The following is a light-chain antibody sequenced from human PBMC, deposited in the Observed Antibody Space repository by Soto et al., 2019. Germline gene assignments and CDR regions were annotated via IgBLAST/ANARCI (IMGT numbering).Light chain of an antibody. J-gene: IGLJ1*01. CDR3: HVWASTAEFFV. Sequence: SYELTQPPSVSVAPGQTAKITCGGDKIGSKIVHWYKQRPGQAPVAVVFDATDRPSGIPDRISASRSGDTATLTISRVDARDEADYHCHVWASTAEFFVFGSGTKVNVL. CDR2: DAT. V-gene: IGLV3-21*02. CDR1: KIGSKI.